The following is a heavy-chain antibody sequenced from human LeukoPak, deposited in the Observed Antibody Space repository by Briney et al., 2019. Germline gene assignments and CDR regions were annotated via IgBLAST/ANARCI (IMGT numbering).Heavy chain of an antibody. J-gene: IGHJ4*02. V-gene: IGHV3-15*01. Sequence: GGSLRLFCAASGFTFSNAWMSWVRQAPGKGLEWVGRIKSKTDGGTTDYAAPVKGRFTISRDDSKNTLYLQMNSLKTEDTAVYYCTTVGDYYDISGYYYVIDYWGQGTLVTVSS. D-gene: IGHD3-22*01. CDR3: TTVGDYYDISGYYYVIDY. CDR2: IKSKTDGGTT. CDR1: GFTFSNAW.